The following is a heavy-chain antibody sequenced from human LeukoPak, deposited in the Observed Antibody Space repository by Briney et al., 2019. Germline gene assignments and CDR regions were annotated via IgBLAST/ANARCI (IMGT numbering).Heavy chain of an antibody. CDR1: GGTFSSYA. D-gene: IGHD3-3*01. Sequence: GSSVKVSCKASGGTFSSYAISWVRQAPGQGLEWMGGIIPIFGTANYAQKFQGRVTITTDESTSIAYMELSSLRSEDTAVYYCASNSRITIFGVVGNWFDPWGQGTLVTVSS. CDR3: ASNSRITIFGVVGNWFDP. V-gene: IGHV1-69*05. CDR2: IIPIFGTA. J-gene: IGHJ5*02.